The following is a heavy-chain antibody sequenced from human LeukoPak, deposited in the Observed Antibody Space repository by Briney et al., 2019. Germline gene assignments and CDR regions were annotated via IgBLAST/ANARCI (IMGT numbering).Heavy chain of an antibody. CDR1: GLTVSSNY. J-gene: IGHJ3*02. CDR3: AGYTYGYLNAFDI. D-gene: IGHD5-18*01. Sequence: PGGPLRLSCAASGLTVSSNYMSWVRQAPGKGLEWVSLIYSGGSTYYADSVKGRFTISRDNSKNTLYLQMNSLRAEDTAVYYCAGYTYGYLNAFDIWGQGTMVTVSS. V-gene: IGHV3-53*01. CDR2: IYSGGST.